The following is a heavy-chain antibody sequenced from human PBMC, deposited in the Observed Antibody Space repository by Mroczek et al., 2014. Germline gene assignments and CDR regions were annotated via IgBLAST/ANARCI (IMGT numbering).Heavy chain of an antibody. CDR2: MNPNSGNT. D-gene: IGHD2-8*01. Sequence: QVQLVQSGAEVKKPGASVKVSCKASGYTFTSYDINWVRQATGQGLEWMGWMNPNSGNTGYAQKFQGRVTMTRNTSISTAYMELSSLRSEDTAVYYCARAHCLGDGVCPFWKIYYYYGMDVWGPRDHGHRL. V-gene: IGHV1-8*01. CDR1: GYTFTSYD. J-gene: IGHJ6*02. CDR3: ARAHCLGDGVCPFWKIYYYYGMDV.